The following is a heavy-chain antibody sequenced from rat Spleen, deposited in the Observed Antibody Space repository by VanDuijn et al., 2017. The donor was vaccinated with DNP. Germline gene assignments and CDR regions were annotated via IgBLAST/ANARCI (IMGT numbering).Heavy chain of an antibody. Sequence: EVQLVESGGGSVQPGRSLKLSCEASGFTFSNYDMAWVRQALTKGLEWVASIRTSGGSPYYRDSVKGRFTVPRDNAKSTLYLQMASLRPEDTATXYCXXXRDXXXGVXXWGQGTXXTV. V-gene: IGHV5S23*01. CDR3: XXXRDXXXGVXX. CDR2: IRTSGGSP. CDR1: GFTFSNYD. J-gene: IGHJ3*01. D-gene: IGHD4-3*01.